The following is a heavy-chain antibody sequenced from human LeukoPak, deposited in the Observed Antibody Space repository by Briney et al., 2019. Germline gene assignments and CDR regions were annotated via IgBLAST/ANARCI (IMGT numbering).Heavy chain of an antibody. D-gene: IGHD3-10*01. Sequence: ASVKVSCKAFGYTFTSNYMHWVRQAPGQGPEWMGVISPSGGSTTYAQKFQGRVTLTRDMSTSTDYLELSSLRSEDTAVYYCARGSWFGELTYYYYYMDVWGKGTTVTISS. CDR2: ISPSGGST. CDR1: GYTFTSNY. J-gene: IGHJ6*03. V-gene: IGHV1-46*01. CDR3: ARGSWFGELTYYYYYMDV.